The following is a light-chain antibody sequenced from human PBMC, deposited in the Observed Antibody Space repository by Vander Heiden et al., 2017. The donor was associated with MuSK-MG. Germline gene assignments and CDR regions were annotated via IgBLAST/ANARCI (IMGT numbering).Light chain of an antibody. CDR1: SSDVGAYNY. V-gene: IGLV2-14*03. J-gene: IGLJ3*02. Sequence: QSALTQPASVSGSPGQSITISCTGTSSDVGAYNYVSWYQQHPGKAPKLVIYDVSNRPSGVSDRFSGSKSGSTASLTISGLKGEDEADYYCSSYTGSSFWVFGGGTELTVL. CDR3: SSYTGSSFWV. CDR2: DVS.